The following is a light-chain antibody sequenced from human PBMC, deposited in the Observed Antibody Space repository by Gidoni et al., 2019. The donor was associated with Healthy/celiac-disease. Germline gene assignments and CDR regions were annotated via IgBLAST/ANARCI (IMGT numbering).Light chain of an antibody. Sequence: EIVLPQSPATLSLSPGERATLSCRASQSVSSYLAWYQQKPGQAPRLLIYDASNRATGIPARFSGSGSGTDFTLTISSLEPEDFAVYYCQQRSNWDTFXGXTKVEIK. V-gene: IGKV3-11*01. CDR1: QSVSSY. J-gene: IGKJ4*01. CDR2: DAS. CDR3: QQRSNWDT.